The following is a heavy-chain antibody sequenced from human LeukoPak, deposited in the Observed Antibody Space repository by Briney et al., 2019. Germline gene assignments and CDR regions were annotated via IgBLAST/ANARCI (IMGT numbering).Heavy chain of an antibody. CDR1: GYTFTGYY. CDR3: ARDRYCSSTSCYTTAYFQH. Sequence: ASVKVSCKASGYTFTGYYMHWVRQAPGQGLEWMGWINPNSGGTNYAQKFQSRVTMTRDTSISTAYMELSRLRSDDTAVYYCARDRYCSSTSCYTTAYFQHWGQGTLVTVSS. CDR2: INPNSGGT. J-gene: IGHJ1*01. D-gene: IGHD2-2*01. V-gene: IGHV1-2*02.